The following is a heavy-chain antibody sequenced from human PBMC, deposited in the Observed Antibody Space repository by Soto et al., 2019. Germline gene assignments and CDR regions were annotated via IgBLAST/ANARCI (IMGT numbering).Heavy chain of an antibody. J-gene: IGHJ6*03. CDR2: INHSGST. Sequence: PLSLTCAINSASSGAYYWSSTRPPPGKGLEWIGEINHSGSTNYNPSLKSRVTISVDTSKNQFSLKLSSVTAADTAVYYCARVAGAAAGTQLGDYMAVWGKGTTVTV. CDR3: ARVAGAAAGTQLGDYMAV. V-gene: IGHV4-34*01. CDR1: SASSGAYY. D-gene: IGHD6-13*01.